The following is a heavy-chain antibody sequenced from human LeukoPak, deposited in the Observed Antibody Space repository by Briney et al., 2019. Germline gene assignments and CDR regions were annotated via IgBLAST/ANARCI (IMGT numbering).Heavy chain of an antibody. CDR2: IYTSGST. Sequence: SETLSLTCTVSGGSISSYYWSWIRRPAGKGLEWIGRIYTSGSTNYNPSLKSRVTMSADTSKNRFSLRLSSVTAADTAVYYCAREGGLARGYYYYYGMDVWGQGTTVTVSS. D-gene: IGHD2-15*01. CDR3: AREGGLARGYYYYYGMDV. V-gene: IGHV4-4*07. J-gene: IGHJ6*02. CDR1: GGSISSYY.